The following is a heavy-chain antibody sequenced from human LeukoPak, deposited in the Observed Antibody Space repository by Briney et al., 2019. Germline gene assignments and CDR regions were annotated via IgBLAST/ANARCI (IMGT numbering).Heavy chain of an antibody. CDR2: ISWNSGSI. J-gene: IGHJ4*02. CDR1: GFTFDDYA. V-gene: IGHV3-9*01. CDR3: ARRGGYSAFDY. D-gene: IGHD5-18*01. Sequence: GGSLRLSCAASGFTFDDYAMHWVRQAPGKGLEWVSGISWNSGSIGYADSVKGRFTISRDNAKNSLYLQMNSLRADDTAVYYCARRGGYSAFDYWGQGTLVTVSS.